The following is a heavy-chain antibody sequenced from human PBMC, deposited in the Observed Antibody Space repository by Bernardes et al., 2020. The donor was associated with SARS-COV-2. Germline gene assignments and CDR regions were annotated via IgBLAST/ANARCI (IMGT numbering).Heavy chain of an antibody. Sequence: GGSLRPSCAASGFTVSSYAMSRVRQAPGKGLEWVSPTSSSGTYIYYADSVRGRFTISRDNAKDSLYLQMNSLRAEDTAVYNCAREVGWDDVGNAFDVWGQGTMVTVSS. D-gene: IGHD1-1*01. CDR2: TSSSGTYI. J-gene: IGHJ3*01. CDR3: AREVGWDDVGNAFDV. CDR1: GFTVSSYA. V-gene: IGHV3-21*01.